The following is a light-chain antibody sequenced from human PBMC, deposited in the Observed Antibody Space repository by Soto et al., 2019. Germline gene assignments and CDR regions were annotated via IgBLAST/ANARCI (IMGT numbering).Light chain of an antibody. Sequence: DLQMTQSPSSLSASVGDRVTITCRASQGISNYLAWSQQKPGKAPKSLIYDASSLRSGVPSKFSGSGFGTEFPLTISSLHSEDFATYYCEQYSTDPITFGQGTRLEIK. J-gene: IGKJ5*01. CDR3: EQYSTDPIT. CDR2: DAS. V-gene: IGKV1-16*02. CDR1: QGISNY.